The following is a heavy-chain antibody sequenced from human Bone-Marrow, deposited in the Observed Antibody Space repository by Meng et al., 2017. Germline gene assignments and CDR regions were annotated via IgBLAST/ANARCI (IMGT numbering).Heavy chain of an antibody. V-gene: IGHV1-2*06. CDR3: ARGIVLMVYASNNWFDP. Sequence: ASVKVSCKASGYTFTGYYMHWVRQAPGQGLEWMGRINPNSGGTNYAQKFQGRVTMTRDTSISTAYMELSRLRSDDTAVYYCARGIVLMVYASNNWFDPWGQGTRVTGSS. J-gene: IGHJ5*02. CDR1: GYTFTGYY. D-gene: IGHD2-8*01. CDR2: INPNSGGT.